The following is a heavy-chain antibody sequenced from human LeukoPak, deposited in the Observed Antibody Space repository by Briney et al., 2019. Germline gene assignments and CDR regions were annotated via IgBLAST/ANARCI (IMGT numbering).Heavy chain of an antibody. J-gene: IGHJ4*02. CDR2: IYHGGNT. Sequence: PSETLSPTCTVSGYSISSGFYWGWIRQPPGEGLEWIGSIYHGGNTFSNPSLKSRMTISVDTSKNHFSLKLSSVTAADTAVYYCARDVSGATYFDYWGQGTPVIVSS. V-gene: IGHV4-38-2*02. CDR3: ARDVSGATYFDY. D-gene: IGHD1-26*01. CDR1: GYSISSGFY.